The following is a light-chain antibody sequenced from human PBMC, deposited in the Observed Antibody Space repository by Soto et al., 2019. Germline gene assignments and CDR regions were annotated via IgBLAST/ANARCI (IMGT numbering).Light chain of an antibody. CDR3: QQRSNWPRT. CDR2: WAS. J-gene: IGKJ1*01. Sequence: DSVMTQSPDSLAVSLGERATINCKSSQSVLYSSNNKNYLAWYQQKPGQPPKLLIYWASTRESGVPDRFSGSGSGTDFTLTISSLEPEDFAVYYCQQRSNWPRTFGQGTRVDIK. CDR1: QSVLYSSNNKNY. V-gene: IGKV4-1*01.